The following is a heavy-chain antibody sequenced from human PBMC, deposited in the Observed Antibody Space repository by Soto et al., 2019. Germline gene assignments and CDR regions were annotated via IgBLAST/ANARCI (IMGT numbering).Heavy chain of an antibody. V-gene: IGHV4-59*01. CDR3: ARVLGPYGSGDYSLDY. J-gene: IGHJ4*02. CDR1: GGSISSYY. CDR2: IYSSGSI. Sequence: QVQLQESGPGLVKPSETLSLTCSVSGGSISSYYWSWIRQPPGKGLEWIGYIYSSGSINYNPSLKIRVTISVDTSENRFSLKLTSVTAADTAVYYCARVLGPYGSGDYSLDYWGQGNLVTVSS. D-gene: IGHD3-10*01.